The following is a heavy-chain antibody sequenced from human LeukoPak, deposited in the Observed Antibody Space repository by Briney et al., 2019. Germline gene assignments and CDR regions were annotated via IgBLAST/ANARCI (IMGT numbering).Heavy chain of an antibody. J-gene: IGHJ4*02. V-gene: IGHV1-69*13. D-gene: IGHD1-26*01. CDR1: GGTFSSYA. Sequence: ASVKVSCKASGGTFSSYAISWVRRAPGQGLEWMGGIIPIFGTANYAQKFQGRVTITADESTSTAYMELSSLRSEDTAVYYCASIGGWYSGSYYDWYWGQGTLVTVSS. CDR3: ASIGGWYSGSYYDWY. CDR2: IIPIFGTA.